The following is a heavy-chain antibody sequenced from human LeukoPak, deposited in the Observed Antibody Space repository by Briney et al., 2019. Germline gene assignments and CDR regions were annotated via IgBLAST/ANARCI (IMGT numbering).Heavy chain of an antibody. CDR1: GGSISSYY. CDR2: LYTSGSTT. V-gene: IGHV4-4*07. J-gene: IGHJ3*02. Sequence: SETLSLTCTVSGGSISSYYWTWIRQPAGKGLEWIGRLYTSGSTTNYNPSLKGRVTMSVDTSKRQFSLKLSSVTAADTAVYYCARGDDFSDAFDIWGQGTMVTVSS. CDR3: ARGDDFSDAFDI. D-gene: IGHD3-3*01.